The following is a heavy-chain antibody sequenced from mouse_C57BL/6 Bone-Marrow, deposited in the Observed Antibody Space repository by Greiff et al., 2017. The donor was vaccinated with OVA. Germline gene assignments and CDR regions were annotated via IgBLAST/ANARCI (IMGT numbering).Heavy chain of an antibody. Sequence: VKLQQPGAELVMPGASVTLSCKASGYTFTSYWMHWVKQRPGKGLEWIGEIGPSDRNTNYNQKVKVKSTLTVGKSSSTAYMQLSSLTSEDSAVYYCAREGTRGWYFDYWGQGTTLTVSS. CDR2: IGPSDRNT. V-gene: IGHV1-69*01. D-gene: IGHD3-3*01. CDR3: AREGTRGWYFDY. CDR1: GYTFTSYW. J-gene: IGHJ2*01.